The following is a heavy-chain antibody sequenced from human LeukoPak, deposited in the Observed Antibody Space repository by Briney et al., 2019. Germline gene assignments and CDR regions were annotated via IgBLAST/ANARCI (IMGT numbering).Heavy chain of an antibody. J-gene: IGHJ4*02. CDR3: ARESRRYFDWSPFDY. Sequence: SGGSLRLSCAASGFTFSSYSMNWVRQAPGKGLEWVSYISSSSSTIYYADSVKGRFTISRDNAENSLYLQMNSLRDEDTAVYYCARESRRYFDWSPFDYWGQGTLVTVSS. CDR2: ISSSSSTI. CDR1: GFTFSSYS. V-gene: IGHV3-48*02. D-gene: IGHD3-9*01.